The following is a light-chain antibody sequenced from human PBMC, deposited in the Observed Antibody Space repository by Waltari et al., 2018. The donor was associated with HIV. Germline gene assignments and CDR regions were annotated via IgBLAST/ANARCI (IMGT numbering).Light chain of an antibody. Sequence: QSALTQPPSASVSPGQSVTISCTGTGNDVGGYNYVSWYQLHPGKAPKLLIYDVTNRPSGIPDRFSGSKSGNTASLTVSGLQGDDEADYYCSSYAGSAVVVGGGTKLTVL. J-gene: IGLJ2*01. CDR3: SSYAGSAVV. CDR1: GNDVGGYNY. CDR2: DVT. V-gene: IGLV2-8*01.